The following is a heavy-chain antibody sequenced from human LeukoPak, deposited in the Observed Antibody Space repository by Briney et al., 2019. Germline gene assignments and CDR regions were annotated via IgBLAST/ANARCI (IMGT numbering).Heavy chain of an antibody. D-gene: IGHD2-8*01. Sequence: SETLSLTCAVYGGSFSGYYWSWIRQPPGKGLEWIGEINHSGSTNYNPSLKSRVTISVDTSKNQFSLKLSSVTAADTAVYYCAGPYGYWGQGTLVTVSS. CDR1: GGSFSGYY. CDR3: AGPYGY. V-gene: IGHV4-34*01. CDR2: INHSGST. J-gene: IGHJ4*02.